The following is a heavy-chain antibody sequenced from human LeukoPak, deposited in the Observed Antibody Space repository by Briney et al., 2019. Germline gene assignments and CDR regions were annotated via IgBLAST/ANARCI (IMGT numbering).Heavy chain of an antibody. CDR2: INPNSGGT. D-gene: IGHD1-26*01. J-gene: IGHJ4*02. CDR3: AGKLVGGNPFDF. Sequence: GASVKVSCKASGYTFTGYYMHWVRQAPGQGLEWMGRINPNSGGTNYAQKLQGRVTMTRDTSISTAYMELSRLRSDDTAVYYCAGKLVGGNPFDFWGQGTLVTVSS. V-gene: IGHV1-2*06. CDR1: GYTFTGYY.